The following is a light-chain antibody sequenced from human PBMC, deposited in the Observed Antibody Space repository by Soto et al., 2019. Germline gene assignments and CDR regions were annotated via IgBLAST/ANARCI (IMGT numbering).Light chain of an antibody. J-gene: IGLJ1*01. CDR1: SSDVGGYNY. CDR2: EVS. Sequence: QSALTQPPSASGSPVQSVTISCTGTSSDVGGYNYASWYQQHPGKAPKLMIYEVSERPSGVPDRFSGSKSSNTASLTVSGLQAEDEADYYCSSYAGSNNFVFGTGTRSPS. V-gene: IGLV2-8*01. CDR3: SSYAGSNNFV.